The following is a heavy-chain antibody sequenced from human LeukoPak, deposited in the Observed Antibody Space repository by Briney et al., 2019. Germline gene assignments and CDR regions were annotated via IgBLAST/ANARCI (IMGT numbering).Heavy chain of an antibody. CDR1: GYTFTGYY. Sequence: ASVKVSCKASGYTFTGYYMHWVRQAPGQGLEWMGWINPNSGGTNYAQKFQGRVTMTRDTSISTAYMELSRLRSDDTAVYYCARGYCSSTSCPPTTPGPDYWGQGTLVTVSS. J-gene: IGHJ4*02. D-gene: IGHD2-2*01. CDR2: INPNSGGT. V-gene: IGHV1-2*02. CDR3: ARGYCSSTSCPPTTPGPDY.